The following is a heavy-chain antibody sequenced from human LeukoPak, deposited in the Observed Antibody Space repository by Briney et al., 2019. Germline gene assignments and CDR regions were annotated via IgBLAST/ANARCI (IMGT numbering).Heavy chain of an antibody. CDR1: GGSISGYY. CDR2: IYYSGIT. CDR3: ARHRASGTYAFDY. V-gene: IGHV4-59*08. Sequence: SGTLSLTCTVSGGSISGYYWSWIRQPPGKELEWIAYIYYSGITNYNPSLKSRVTMSVDTSKNQFSLKLNSLTAADTAVYYCARHRASGTYAFDYWGHGTLVTVSS. D-gene: IGHD3-10*01. J-gene: IGHJ4*01.